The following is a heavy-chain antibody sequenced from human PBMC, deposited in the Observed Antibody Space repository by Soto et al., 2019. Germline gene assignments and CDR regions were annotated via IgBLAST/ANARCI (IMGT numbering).Heavy chain of an antibody. Sequence: SETLSLTCTVSGASITGSSYWSWIRQPAGKGLEWIGRFSLSGTTNYNPSLRSRVTMSADVSKNQFSLRLTSVTAADTALYYCARGMTPPGAPAWYYFDSWGQETLVTVPS. CDR1: GASITGSSY. J-gene: IGHJ4*02. CDR2: FSLSGTT. V-gene: IGHV4-4*07. D-gene: IGHD2-8*02. CDR3: ARGMTPPGAPAWYYFDS.